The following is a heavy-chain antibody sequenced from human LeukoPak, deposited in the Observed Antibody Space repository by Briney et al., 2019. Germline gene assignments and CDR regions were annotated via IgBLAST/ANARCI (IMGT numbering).Heavy chain of an antibody. CDR1: GYRFTDYW. J-gene: IGHJ4*02. CDR2: VFPGDSET. CDR3: ERHEAGGSASYFPCDY. D-gene: IGHD3-10*01. Sequence: GESLKISCKASGYRFTDYWIGWVRQMPGKGLEWMGIVFPGDSETRNNPSFQGQVTISVDKSISTAYLQWSSLKASDTAMYYCERHEAGGSASYFPCDYGGQGTLVTVSS. V-gene: IGHV5-51*01.